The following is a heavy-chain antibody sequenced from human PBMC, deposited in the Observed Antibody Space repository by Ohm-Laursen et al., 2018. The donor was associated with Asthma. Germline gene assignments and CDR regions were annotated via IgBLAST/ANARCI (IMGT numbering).Heavy chain of an antibody. J-gene: IGHJ5*01. CDR3: ARLQGSGIFAS. V-gene: IGHV3-23*01. CDR1: GFTFINYA. D-gene: IGHD3-10*01. CDR2: ISGTSGTI. Sequence: GSLRLSCAASGFTFINYAIAWVRQAPGQGLEWVSSISGTSGTIYYANSGKGRFTISRDNSKNTVYLQMNSLGGEDTAVYYCARLQGSGIFASWGQGTLVTVSS.